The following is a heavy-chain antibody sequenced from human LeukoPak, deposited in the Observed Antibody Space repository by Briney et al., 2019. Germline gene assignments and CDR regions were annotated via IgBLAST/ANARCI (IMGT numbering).Heavy chain of an antibody. CDR1: GFTFSSYA. J-gene: IGHJ4*02. CDR3: AKDRVYDFWSGYYQH. Sequence: GGSLRLSCAASGFTFSSYAMSWVRQAPGKGLEWVSAISGSGGSTYYADSVKGRFTISRDNSKNTLYLQMNSLRAEDTAVYYCAKDRVYDFWSGYYQHWGQGTLVTVSS. CDR2: ISGSGGST. V-gene: IGHV3-23*01. D-gene: IGHD3-3*01.